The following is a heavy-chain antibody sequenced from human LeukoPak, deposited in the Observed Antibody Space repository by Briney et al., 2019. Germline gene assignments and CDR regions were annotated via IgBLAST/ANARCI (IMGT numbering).Heavy chain of an antibody. CDR2: IYYSGST. V-gene: IGHV4-39*07. J-gene: IGHJ5*02. Sequence: PSETLSLTCTVSGGSISSSSYYWGWIRQPPGKGLEWIGSIYYSGSTNYNPSLKSRVTISVDTSKNQFSLKLSSVTAADTAVYYCARYPTSSGYYGWFDPWGQGTLVTVSS. D-gene: IGHD3-22*01. CDR3: ARYPTSSGYYGWFDP. CDR1: GGSISSSSYY.